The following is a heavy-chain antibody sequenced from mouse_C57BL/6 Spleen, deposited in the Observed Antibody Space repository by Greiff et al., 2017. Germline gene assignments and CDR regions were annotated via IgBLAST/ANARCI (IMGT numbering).Heavy chain of an antibody. CDR2: ISSGSSTI. CDR1: GFTFSDYG. J-gene: IGHJ3*01. CDR3: ARPRDYSGFAY. V-gene: IGHV5-17*01. D-gene: IGHD1-1*01. Sequence: EVQGVESGGGLVKPGGSLQLSCAASGFTFSDYGMNWVRQAPEKGLEWVAYISSGSSTIYYADTVKGRFTLSIDNAKNTLFLQMTSLRSEDTAMYYGARPRDYSGFAYWGQGTLVTVSA.